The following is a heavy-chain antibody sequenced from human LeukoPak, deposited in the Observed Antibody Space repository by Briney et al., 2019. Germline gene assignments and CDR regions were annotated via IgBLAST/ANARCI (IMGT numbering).Heavy chain of an antibody. J-gene: IGHJ6*02. CDR2: INHNGNVN. D-gene: IGHD3-16*01. V-gene: IGHV3-7*03. CDR3: ARGGGLDV. Sequence: GGSLRLSCAASGFTFSSYRMNWARQAPGKGLEWVASINHNGNVNYYVDSVKGRFTISRDNAENSLYLQMSNLRAEDTAVYFCARGGGLDVWGQGATVTVSS. CDR1: GFTFSSYR.